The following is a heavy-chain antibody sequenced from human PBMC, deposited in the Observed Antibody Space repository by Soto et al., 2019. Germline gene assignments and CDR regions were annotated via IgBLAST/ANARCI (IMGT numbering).Heavy chain of an antibody. CDR1: KSIFTGYG. D-gene: IGHD1-1*01. CDR2: IRFDGTDE. CDR3: ARDGIGGTVFRGFLDY. Sequence: GGSLRLSCAASKSIFTGYGMHWVRQTPGKGLEWVAVIRFDGTDEHYADSVKGRFTISRDNSKNMLYLQMNSLRVEDTALYYCARDGIGGTVFRGFLDYWGEGT. V-gene: IGHV3-33*01. J-gene: IGHJ4*02.